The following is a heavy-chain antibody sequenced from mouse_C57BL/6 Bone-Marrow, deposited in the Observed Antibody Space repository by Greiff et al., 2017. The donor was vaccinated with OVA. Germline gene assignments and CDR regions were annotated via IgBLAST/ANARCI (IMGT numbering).Heavy chain of an antibody. CDR3: ARPVGV. Sequence: EVMLVESGGDLVKPGGSLKLSCAASGFTFSSYGMSWVRQTPDKRLEWVATISSGGSYTYYPDGVKGRFTISRDNAKNTLYLQMSSLKSEDTAMYYCARPVGVLGTGTTVTVSS. V-gene: IGHV5-6*01. D-gene: IGHD1-1*02. CDR1: GFTFSSYG. CDR2: ISSGGSYT. J-gene: IGHJ1*03.